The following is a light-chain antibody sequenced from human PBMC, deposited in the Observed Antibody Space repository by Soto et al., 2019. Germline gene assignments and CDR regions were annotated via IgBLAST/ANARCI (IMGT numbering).Light chain of an antibody. Sequence: EIVLTQSPATLSLSPGERATLSCRASQSVRNDLVWYHQKPGQAPRVLIYSASNRATGIPARFSGSGSGTVLTLTISSLEPEDFAVYYCQQRTKWAPTFGGGTKVEMK. CDR2: SAS. CDR3: QQRTKWAPT. J-gene: IGKJ4*01. V-gene: IGKV3-11*01. CDR1: QSVRND.